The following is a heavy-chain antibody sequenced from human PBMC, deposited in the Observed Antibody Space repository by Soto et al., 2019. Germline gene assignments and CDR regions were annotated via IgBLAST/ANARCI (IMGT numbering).Heavy chain of an antibody. D-gene: IGHD5-12*01. Sequence: GGSLRLSCAASGFTFSSYAMHWVRQAPGKGLKWVAVISYDGSNKYYADSVKGRFTISRDNSKNTLYLQMNSLRAEDTAVYYCARDLYGGYARQHLDYWGQGTLVTVSS. CDR3: ARDLYGGYARQHLDY. CDR1: GFTFSSYA. CDR2: ISYDGSNK. J-gene: IGHJ4*02. V-gene: IGHV3-30-3*01.